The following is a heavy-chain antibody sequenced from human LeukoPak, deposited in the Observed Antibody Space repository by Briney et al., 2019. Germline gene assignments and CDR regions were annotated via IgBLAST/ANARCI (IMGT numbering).Heavy chain of an antibody. CDR2: ISSSSSYI. D-gene: IGHD6-6*01. J-gene: IGHJ4*02. Sequence: SGGSLRLSCAASGFTFSSYSMNWVRQAPGKGLEWVSSISSSSSYIYYADSVKGRFTISRDNAKNSLYLQMNSLRAEDTAVYYCAREVAALFDYWGQGTLVTVSS. V-gene: IGHV3-21*01. CDR1: GFTFSSYS. CDR3: AREVAALFDY.